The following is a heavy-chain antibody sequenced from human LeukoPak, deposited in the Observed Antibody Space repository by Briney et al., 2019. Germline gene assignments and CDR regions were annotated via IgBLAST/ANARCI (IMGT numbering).Heavy chain of an antibody. CDR1: GFTFDDYA. Sequence: PGGSLRLSCAASGFTFDDYAMHWVRQAPGKGLEWVSGISWNSGSIGYAGSVKGRFTISRDNAKNSLYLQMNSLRAEDTALYYCAKGGLYRSSGLNWFDPWGQGTLVTVSS. J-gene: IGHJ5*02. CDR2: ISWNSGSI. D-gene: IGHD5-12*01. V-gene: IGHV3-9*01. CDR3: AKGGLYRSSGLNWFDP.